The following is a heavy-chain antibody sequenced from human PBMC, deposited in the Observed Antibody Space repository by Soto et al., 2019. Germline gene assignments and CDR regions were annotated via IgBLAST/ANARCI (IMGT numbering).Heavy chain of an antibody. Sequence: ASVKVSCKASGYTFTGYYIHWVRQAPGQGLEWMGWINPNSGGTNHAQKFQGWVTMTRDTSISTAYMELSRLRSDDTAVYYCARGGLTWIQLWSGFDYWGQGTLVTVSS. CDR3: ARGGLTWIQLWSGFDY. J-gene: IGHJ4*02. D-gene: IGHD5-18*01. CDR2: INPNSGGT. V-gene: IGHV1-2*04. CDR1: GYTFTGYY.